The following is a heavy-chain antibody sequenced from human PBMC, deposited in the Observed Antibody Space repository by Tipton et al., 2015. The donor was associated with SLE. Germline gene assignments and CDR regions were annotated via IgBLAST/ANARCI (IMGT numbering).Heavy chain of an antibody. CDR1: GGSISSGSYY. CDR2: IYTSGST. Sequence: TLSLTCTVSGGSISSGSYYWSWIRQPAGKGLEWIGRIYTSGSTNYNPSLQSRVTISVDTSKNQFSLKLSSVTAADTAVYYCARGQLLWFGEFRWFDPWGQGTLVTVSS. V-gene: IGHV4-61*02. D-gene: IGHD3-10*01. CDR3: ARGQLLWFGEFRWFDP. J-gene: IGHJ5*02.